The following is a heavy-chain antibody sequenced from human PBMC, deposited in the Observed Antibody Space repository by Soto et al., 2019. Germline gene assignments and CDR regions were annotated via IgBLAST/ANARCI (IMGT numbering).Heavy chain of an antibody. V-gene: IGHV1-69*01. Sequence: QMQLVQSGAEIKKPGSSVKVSCKASGGTFSSYAISWVRQAPGQGLEWMGGIIPIFGTPNYAQKFQGRVTITADETTSTAYMELSSLRSEDTAVYYCARVTKSYYYYYGMDVWGQGTTVTVSS. J-gene: IGHJ6*02. CDR2: IIPIFGTP. CDR3: ARVTKSYYYYYGMDV. CDR1: GGTFSSYA.